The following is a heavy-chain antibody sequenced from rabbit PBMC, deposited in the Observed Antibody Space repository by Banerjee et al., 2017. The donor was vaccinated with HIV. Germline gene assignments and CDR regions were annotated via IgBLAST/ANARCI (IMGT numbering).Heavy chain of an antibody. CDR3: TRMNGGNL. D-gene: IGHD2-1*01. Sequence: QSLEESGGDLVKPEGSLTLTCTASGFSFSSYYYMCWVRQAPGKGPEWIGCIYTGSNDNTYYASWAKGRFTISKTPSTTVTLQMTSLTAADTATYFCTRMNGGNLWGPGTLVTVS. J-gene: IGHJ4*01. V-gene: IGHV1S40*01. CDR2: IYTGSNDNT. CDR1: GFSFSSYYY.